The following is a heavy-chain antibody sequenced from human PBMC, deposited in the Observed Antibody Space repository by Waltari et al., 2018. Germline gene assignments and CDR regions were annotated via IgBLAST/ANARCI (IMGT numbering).Heavy chain of an antibody. V-gene: IGHV1-69*19. CDR2: IITIFGTA. CDR3: ARNLRGRDGYNSYAFDL. J-gene: IGHJ3*01. CDR1: GGTFSSYS. D-gene: IGHD5-12*01. Sequence: QVQLVQSGAEVKKSGSSVKVSCMAAGGTFSSYSLSWGRQAPGQGLEWMGGIITIFGTANYAQKFQGRVTISADESANTVYMQLSSLRFEDTAVYYCARNLRGRDGYNSYAFDLWGHGTLVSVSS.